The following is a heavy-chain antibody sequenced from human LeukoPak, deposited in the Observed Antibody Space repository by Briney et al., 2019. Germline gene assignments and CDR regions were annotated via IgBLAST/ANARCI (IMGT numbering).Heavy chain of an antibody. J-gene: IGHJ6*03. CDR2: IYTSGST. Sequence: SETLSLTCTVSGGSISSSSYYWSWIRQPAGKGLEWIGRIYTSGSTNYNPSLKSRVTISVDTSKNQFSLKLSSVTAADTAVYYCARDTPIRYYYYYMDVWGKGTTVTVSS. D-gene: IGHD3-3*01. CDR1: GGSISSSSYY. CDR3: ARDTPIRYYYYYMDV. V-gene: IGHV4-61*02.